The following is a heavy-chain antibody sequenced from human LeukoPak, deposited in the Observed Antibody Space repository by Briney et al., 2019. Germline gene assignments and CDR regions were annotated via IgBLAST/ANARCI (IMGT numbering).Heavy chain of an antibody. CDR3: ARAMIGYCSSTSCQGWFDP. CDR1: GGSISSYY. D-gene: IGHD2-2*01. CDR2: IYTSGST. J-gene: IGHJ5*02. V-gene: IGHV4-4*07. Sequence: SETLSLTCTVSGGSISSYYWSWIRQPAGKGLEWIGRIYTSGSTNYNPSLKSRVTMSVDTSKNQFSLKPSSVTAADTAVYYCARAMIGYCSSTSCQGWFDPWGQGTLVTVSS.